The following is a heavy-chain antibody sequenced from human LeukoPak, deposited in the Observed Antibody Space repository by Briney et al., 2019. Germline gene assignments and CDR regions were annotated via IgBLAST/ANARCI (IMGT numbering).Heavy chain of an antibody. CDR2: ISSSSTI. CDR3: ARGRRIAAAGRAYYFDY. D-gene: IGHD6-13*01. Sequence: PGGFLRLSCAASGFTFSSYSMNWVRQAPGKGLEWVSYISSSSTIYYADSVKGRFTISRDNAKNSLYLQMNSLRDEDTAVYYCARGRRIAAAGRAYYFDYWGQGTLVTVSS. CDR1: GFTFSSYS. J-gene: IGHJ4*02. V-gene: IGHV3-48*02.